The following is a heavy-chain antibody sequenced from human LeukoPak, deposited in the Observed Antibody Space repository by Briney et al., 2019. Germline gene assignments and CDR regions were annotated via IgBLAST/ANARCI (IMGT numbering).Heavy chain of an antibody. D-gene: IGHD2-2*01. CDR3: ARRGIDCSSTSCYYQY. CDR2: ISPNSGGT. Sequence: GASVKVSCKASGYTFTGYYMHWVRQAPGQGLEWMGWISPNSGGTNYAQKFQGRVTVTRDTSISTAYMELSSLRSDDTAVYYCARRGIDCSSTSCYYQYWGQGTPVTVSS. CDR1: GYTFTGYY. J-gene: IGHJ4*02. V-gene: IGHV1-2*02.